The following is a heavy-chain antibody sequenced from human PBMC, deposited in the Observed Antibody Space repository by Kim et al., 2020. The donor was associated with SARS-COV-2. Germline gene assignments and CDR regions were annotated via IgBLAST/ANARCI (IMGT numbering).Heavy chain of an antibody. J-gene: IGHJ4*02. V-gene: IGHV4-39*01. D-gene: IGHD2-15*01. CDR3: ARHGRRLSMGSPFDY. CDR2: IYYSGST. Sequence: SETLSLTCTVSGGSISSSSYYWGWIRQPPGKGLEWIGSIYYSGSTYYNPSLKSRVTISVDTSKNQFSLKLSSVTAADTAVYYCARHGRRLSMGSPFDYWGQGTLVTVSS. CDR1: GGSISSSSYY.